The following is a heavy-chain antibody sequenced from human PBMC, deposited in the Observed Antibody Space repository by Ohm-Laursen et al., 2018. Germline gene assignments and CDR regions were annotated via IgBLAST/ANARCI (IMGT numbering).Heavy chain of an antibody. CDR1: GFTFSSYS. CDR2: IDPSSSAI. D-gene: IGHD5-18*01. V-gene: IGHV3-48*01. CDR3: ARATRDGYDH. Sequence: SLRLSCTASGFTFSSYSMNWVRQAPGKGMEWVSYIDPSSSAIYYADSVKGRFTISGDNAKNLLYLQMSSLRVEDTAVYYCARATRDGYDHWGQGTLVTVSS. J-gene: IGHJ5*02.